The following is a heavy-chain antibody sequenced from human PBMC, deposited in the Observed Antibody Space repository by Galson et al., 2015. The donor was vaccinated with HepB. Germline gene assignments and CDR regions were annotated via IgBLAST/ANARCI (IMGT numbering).Heavy chain of an antibody. CDR3: TTESAPSDDFWSGYFSYYYGMDV. CDR2: IKSKTDGGTT. J-gene: IGHJ6*02. CDR1: GFTFSNAW. V-gene: IGHV3-15*01. D-gene: IGHD3-3*01. Sequence: SLRLSCAASGFTFSNAWMSWVRQAPGKGLEWVGRIKSKTDGGTTDYAAPVKGRFTISRDDSKNTLYLRMNSLKTEDTAVYYCTTESAPSDDFWSGYFSYYYGMDVWGQGTTVTVSS.